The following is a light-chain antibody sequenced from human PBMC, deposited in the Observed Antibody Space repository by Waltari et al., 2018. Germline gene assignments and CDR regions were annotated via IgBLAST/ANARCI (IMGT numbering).Light chain of an antibody. CDR2: GNS. J-gene: IGLJ1*01. V-gene: IGLV1-40*01. CDR1: SSNIGAGND. Sequence: QSVLTQPPSVSGAPGQRVTISCTGSSSNIGAGNDVNWYQHLPGTAPKLLIYGNSNRPSGVPDRFVGSKSGTSASLAITGLQAEDEADYYCQSHDSSLSGFVFGTGTKVTVL. CDR3: QSHDSSLSGFV.